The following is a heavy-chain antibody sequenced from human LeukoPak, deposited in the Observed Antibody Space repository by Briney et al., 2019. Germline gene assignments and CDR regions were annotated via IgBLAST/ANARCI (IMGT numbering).Heavy chain of an antibody. CDR2: IIPILGIA. V-gene: IGHV1-69*04. D-gene: IGHD3-22*01. J-gene: IGHJ4*02. CDR1: GYTFTSYG. CDR3: ARSRDSKLDC. Sequence: SVKVSCKASGYTFTSYGISWVRQAPGQGLEWMGRIIPILGIANYAQKFQGRVTITADKSTSTAYMELSSLRSEDTAVYYCARSRDSKLDCWGQGTLVTVSS.